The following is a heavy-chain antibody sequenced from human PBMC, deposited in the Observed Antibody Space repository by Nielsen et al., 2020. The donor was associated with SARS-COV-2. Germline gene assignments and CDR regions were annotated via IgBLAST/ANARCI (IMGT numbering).Heavy chain of an antibody. CDR2: ISAYNGNT. J-gene: IGHJ5*02. CDR1: GYTFTSYG. D-gene: IGHD3-10*01. V-gene: IGHV1-18*01. CDR3: AKAYYGSGSFGAHWFDP. Sequence: ASVKVSCKASGYTFTSYGISWVRQAPGQGLEWMGWISAYNGNTNYAQKPQGRVTMTTDTSTSTAYMELRSLRSYDTAVYYCAKAYYGSGSFGAHWFDPWGQGTLVTVSS.